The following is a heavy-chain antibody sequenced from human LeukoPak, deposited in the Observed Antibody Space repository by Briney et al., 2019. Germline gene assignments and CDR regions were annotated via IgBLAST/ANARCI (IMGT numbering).Heavy chain of an antibody. D-gene: IGHD3-10*01. J-gene: IGHJ3*02. CDR2: IYYSGST. CDR1: GGSISSYY. V-gene: IGHV4-59*08. Sequence: PSETLSLTCTVSGGSISSYYWSWIRQPPGKGLEWIGYIYYSGSTNYNPSLKSRVTISVDTSKNQFSLKLSSVTAADTAVYYCARRSPMVRDDAFDIWGQGTMVTVSS. CDR3: ARRSPMVRDDAFDI.